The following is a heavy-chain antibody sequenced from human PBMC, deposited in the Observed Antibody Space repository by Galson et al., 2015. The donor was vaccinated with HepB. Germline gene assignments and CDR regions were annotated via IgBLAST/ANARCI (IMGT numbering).Heavy chain of an antibody. J-gene: IGHJ4*02. Sequence: LTCAVYGGSFSGYYWSWIRQPPGKGLEWIGEINHSGSTNYNPSLKSRVTISVDTSKNQFSLKLSSVTAADTAVYYCARGRGRGVIVAARRVFDYWGQGTLVTVSS. D-gene: IGHD3-16*02. V-gene: IGHV4-34*01. CDR1: GGSFSGYY. CDR2: INHSGST. CDR3: ARGRGRGVIVAARRVFDY.